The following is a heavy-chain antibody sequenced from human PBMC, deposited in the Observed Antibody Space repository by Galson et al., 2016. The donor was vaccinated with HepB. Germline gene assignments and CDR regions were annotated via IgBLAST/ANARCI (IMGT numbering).Heavy chain of an antibody. V-gene: IGHV4-61*01. Sequence: SETLSLTCTISGGSVSSGSYYWSWIRQPPGKGLEWIGYIYYSGSTNYNPPLKSRVTISVDTSKNQFSLNLRSVTAADTAVYYCARAPKGWNYRDGMDGWGQGTTVTVSS. J-gene: IGHJ6*02. CDR2: IYYSGST. CDR3: ARAPKGWNYRDGMDG. D-gene: IGHD1-7*01. CDR1: GGSVSSGSYY.